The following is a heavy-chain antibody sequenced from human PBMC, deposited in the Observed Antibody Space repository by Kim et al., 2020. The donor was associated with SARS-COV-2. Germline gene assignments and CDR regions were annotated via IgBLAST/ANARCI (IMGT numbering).Heavy chain of an antibody. D-gene: IGHD3-10*01. J-gene: IGHJ5*02. Sequence: SETLSLTCAVYGGSFSGYYWSWIRQPPGKGLEWIGEINHSGSTNYNPSLKSRVTISVDTSKNQFSLKLSSVTAADTAVYYCARGPHYYGSGSYFPRKNWFDPWGQGTLVTVSS. CDR2: INHSGST. CDR1: GGSFSGYY. CDR3: ARGPHYYGSGSYFPRKNWFDP. V-gene: IGHV4-34*01.